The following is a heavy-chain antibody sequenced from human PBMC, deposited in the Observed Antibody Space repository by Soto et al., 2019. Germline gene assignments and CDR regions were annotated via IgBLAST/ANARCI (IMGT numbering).Heavy chain of an antibody. CDR2: INGRGVPT. Sequence: EVQLLESGGGLVQPGGSLRLSCAASGFDFSNYAMSWVRQAPGKGLEFISLINGRGVPTLYAESVKGRSSVARDNSEDTLFLAMKNLRADNTAMYYCAKSFCSSSSCFFLWVDPWGPGTLVTVSS. V-gene: IGHV3-23*01. CDR3: AKSFCSSSSCFFLWVDP. D-gene: IGHD2-2*01. J-gene: IGHJ5*02. CDR1: GFDFSNYA.